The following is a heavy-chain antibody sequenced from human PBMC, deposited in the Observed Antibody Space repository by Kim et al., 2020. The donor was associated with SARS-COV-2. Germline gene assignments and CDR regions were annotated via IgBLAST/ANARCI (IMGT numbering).Heavy chain of an antibody. D-gene: IGHD2-15*01. V-gene: IGHV3-21*01. CDR1: GFTFSSYS. CDR2: ISSSSSYI. Sequence: GGSLRLSCAASGFTFSSYSMNWVRQAPGKGLEWVSSISSSSSYIYYADSVKGRFTISRDNAKNSLYLQMNSLRAEDTAGYYCARVGYCSGGSCRDYYYYGMDVWGQGTTVTVSS. J-gene: IGHJ6*02. CDR3: ARVGYCSGGSCRDYYYYGMDV.